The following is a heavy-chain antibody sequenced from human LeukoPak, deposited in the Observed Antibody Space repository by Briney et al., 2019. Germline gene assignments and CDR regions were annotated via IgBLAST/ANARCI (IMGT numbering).Heavy chain of an antibody. CDR1: GFTFSSSW. D-gene: IGHD1-26*01. CDR2: INSDGSST. J-gene: IGHJ3*02. CDR3: ARETPSGSGRGFDI. V-gene: IGHV3-74*01. Sequence: GGSLRLSCAASGFTFSSSWMHWVRQAPGKGLVWVSRINSDGSSTNSADSMKGRFTISRDNAKNTLYLQMNSLRAEDTAVYYCARETPSGSGRGFDIWGQGTMVTVSS.